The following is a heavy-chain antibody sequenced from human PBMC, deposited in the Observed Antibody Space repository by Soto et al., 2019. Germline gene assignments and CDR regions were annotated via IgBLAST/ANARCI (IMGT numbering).Heavy chain of an antibody. D-gene: IGHD5-18*01. CDR1: GFTFSSYW. Sequence: GGSLRLSCAVSGFTFSSYWMHWVRQAPGKGLVWVSRIKSDGSSTTYADSVKGRFTISRDNAKNTLYLQMNSLRAEDTAVYYCARPPTGGYSYGQYYFDYWGQGTLVTVSA. V-gene: IGHV3-74*01. CDR3: ARPPTGGYSYGQYYFDY. J-gene: IGHJ4*02. CDR2: IKSDGSST.